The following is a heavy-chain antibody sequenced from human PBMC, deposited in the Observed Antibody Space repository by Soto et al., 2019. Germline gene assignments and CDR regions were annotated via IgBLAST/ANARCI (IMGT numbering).Heavy chain of an antibody. V-gene: IGHV5-51*01. Sequence: PGESLKISCKGSGYRFINYYIAWVRQMPGKGLEWVGIVFAGDSETRYSPSFEGQVTISADKSISTAYLQWSSLKASDTAMYYSAPWGGGDGKTHDVFVVGGKGKMATVSS. D-gene: IGHD7-27*01. J-gene: IGHJ3*01. CDR2: VFAGDSET. CDR3: APWGGGDGKTHDVFVV. CDR1: GYRFINYY.